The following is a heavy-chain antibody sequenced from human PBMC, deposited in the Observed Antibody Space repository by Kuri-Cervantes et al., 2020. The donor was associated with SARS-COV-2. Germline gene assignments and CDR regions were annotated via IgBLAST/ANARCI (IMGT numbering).Heavy chain of an antibody. CDR3: TRMSSGGSPDY. V-gene: IGHV3-48*03. J-gene: IGHJ4*02. CDR1: GLNFSSYE. D-gene: IGHD2-15*01. CDR2: ISSSGSTI. Sequence: GESLKISCVASGLNFSSYEMNWARQAPGRGLEWVSYISSSGSTIYYADSVKGRFTISRDNAKNSLYLQMSSLRVEDTAVYYCTRMSSGGSPDYWGQGTLVTVSS.